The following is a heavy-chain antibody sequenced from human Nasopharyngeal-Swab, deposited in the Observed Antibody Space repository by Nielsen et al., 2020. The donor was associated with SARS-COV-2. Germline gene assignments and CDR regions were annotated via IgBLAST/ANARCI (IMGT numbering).Heavy chain of an antibody. CDR1: GFTFSSYA. J-gene: IGHJ4*02. CDR2: ISGSGGST. V-gene: IGHV3-23*01. Sequence: GGSLRLSCAASGFTFSSYAMSWVRHAPGKGLDWVSAISGSGGSTYYADSVKGRFTISRDNSKNTLYLQMNSLRAEDTAVYYCAKKRVTMVRGVQAPTDYWGQGTLVTVSS. CDR3: AKKRVTMVRGVQAPTDY. D-gene: IGHD3-10*01.